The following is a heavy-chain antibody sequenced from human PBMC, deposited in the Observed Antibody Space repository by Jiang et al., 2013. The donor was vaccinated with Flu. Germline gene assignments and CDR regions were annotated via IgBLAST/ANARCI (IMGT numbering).Heavy chain of an antibody. CDR2: ISSSGSTM. V-gene: IGHV3-48*03. CDR1: GFAFSIYE. Sequence: QLLESGGGLVQPGGSLRLSCAASGFAFSIYEMIWVRQAPGKGLEWLSYISSSGSTMYYADSVKGRFTISRDNGKNLLFLQMNSLRAEDTAVYYCARAPNSYFYYTDVWGKGTAVTVSS. CDR3: ARAPNSYFYYTDV. J-gene: IGHJ6*03.